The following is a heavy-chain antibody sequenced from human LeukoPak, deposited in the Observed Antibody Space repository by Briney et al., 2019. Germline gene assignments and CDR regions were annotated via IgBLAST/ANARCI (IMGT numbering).Heavy chain of an antibody. CDR1: GFTFSSYE. Sequence: GGSLRLSCAASGFTFSSYEMNWVRQAPGKGLEWVSYISSSGSTIYYADSVKGRFTISRDNAKNTLYLQMNSLRAEDTAVYYCAKALYVWGSYAFDYWGQGTLVTVSS. D-gene: IGHD3-16*01. CDR3: AKALYVWGSYAFDY. V-gene: IGHV3-48*03. CDR2: ISSSGSTI. J-gene: IGHJ4*02.